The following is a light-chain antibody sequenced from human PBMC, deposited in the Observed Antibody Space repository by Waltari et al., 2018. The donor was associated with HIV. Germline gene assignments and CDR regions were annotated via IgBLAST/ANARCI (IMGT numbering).Light chain of an antibody. CDR1: TSNIGNYA. CDR2: YDD. V-gene: IGLV1-36*01. J-gene: IGLJ1*01. CDR3: AAWDDSLNGYV. Sequence: QSVLTQPPSVSDAPGQRVTISCSGGTSNIGNYAVNWYQHLPGQAPKLLIYYDDLVSSGVSDRFSASKSCTSASLAIRGLQSEDEADYFCAAWDDSLNGYVFGSGTKVTVL.